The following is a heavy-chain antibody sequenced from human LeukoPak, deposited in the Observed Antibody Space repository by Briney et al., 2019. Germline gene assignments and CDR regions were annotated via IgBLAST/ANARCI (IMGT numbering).Heavy chain of an antibody. CDR2: ISGSGGST. D-gene: IGHD3-3*01. V-gene: IGHV3-23*01. CDR3: ATIFGAVIGGIRFDP. Sequence: PGGSLRLSCAASGFTFSSYAMSWVRQAPGKGLEWVSAISGSGGSTYYADSVKGRFTISRDNSKNTLYLQMNSLRAEDTAVYYCATIFGAVIGGIRFDPWGQGTLVTVSS. J-gene: IGHJ5*02. CDR1: GFTFSSYA.